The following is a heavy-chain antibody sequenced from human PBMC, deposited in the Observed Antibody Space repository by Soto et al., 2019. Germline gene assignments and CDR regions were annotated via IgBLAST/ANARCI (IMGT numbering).Heavy chain of an antibody. V-gene: IGHV4-39*01. CDR1: GGSISSSSYY. J-gene: IGHJ5*02. Sequence: SETLSLTCTVSGGSISSSSYYWVWIRQPPGKGLEWIGSIYYSGSTYYNPSLKSRVTISVDTSKNQFSLKLSSVTAADTAVYYCASYCSCGSCYSIWFYPLGQGTLVTVSS. D-gene: IGHD2-15*01. CDR2: IYYSGST. CDR3: ASYCSCGSCYSIWFYP.